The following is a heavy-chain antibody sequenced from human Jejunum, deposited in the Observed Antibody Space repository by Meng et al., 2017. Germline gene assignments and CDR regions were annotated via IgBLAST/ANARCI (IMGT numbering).Heavy chain of an antibody. CDR3: AHTLGPYNTKWDVGYFDY. CDR2: NYWEDDK. V-gene: IGHV2-5*02. CDR1: EIPSTTRPVG. J-gene: IGHJ4*02. Sequence: LKASVPPPVQPTQTRPWTCTFSEIPSTTRPVGVGWVRQASGKAMERLVLNYWEDDKRYNQSLRSRLSITQDTSINQVVLTMTNMDPVDPATYYCAHTLGPYNTKWDVGYFDYWGQGALVTVSS. D-gene: IGHD1-14*01.